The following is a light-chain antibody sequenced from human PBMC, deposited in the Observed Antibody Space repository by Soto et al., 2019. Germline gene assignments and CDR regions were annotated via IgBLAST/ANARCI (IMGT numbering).Light chain of an antibody. J-gene: IGKJ1*01. CDR3: QQYGSSRWT. CDR2: DAS. CDR1: QSVSRSY. Sequence: EIVLTQSPGTLSLSQGDRATLSCRASQSVSRSYLGWYQQKPGQAPRLLIYDASNRATGIPARFSGSGSGTDFTLTISSLEPEDFAVYYCQQYGSSRWTFGQGTKVDIK. V-gene: IGKV3-20*01.